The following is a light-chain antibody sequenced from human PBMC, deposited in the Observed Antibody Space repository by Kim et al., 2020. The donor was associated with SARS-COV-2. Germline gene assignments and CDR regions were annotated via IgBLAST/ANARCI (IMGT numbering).Light chain of an antibody. CDR2: DAS. Sequence: ASVGDRVTITCRASQSISSWLAWYQQKPGKAPKLLIYDASSLESGVPSRFSGSGSGTEFTLTISSLQPDDFATYYCQQYNSYSWTFGQGTKVEIE. CDR1: QSISSW. CDR3: QQYNSYSWT. V-gene: IGKV1-5*01. J-gene: IGKJ1*01.